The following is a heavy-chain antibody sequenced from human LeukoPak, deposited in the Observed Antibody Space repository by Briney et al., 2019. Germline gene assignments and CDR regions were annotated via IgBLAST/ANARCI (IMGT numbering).Heavy chain of an antibody. D-gene: IGHD5-18*01. CDR3: AREDPVGTAMPSDY. CDR1: GYTFTSYD. CDR2: MNPNSGNT. Sequence: ASVKVSCKASGYTFTSYDINWVRQATGQGLEWMGWMNPNSGNTGYARKFQGRVTMTRNTSISTAYMELSSLRSEDTAVYYCAREDPVGTAMPSDYWGQGTLVTVSS. V-gene: IGHV1-8*01. J-gene: IGHJ4*02.